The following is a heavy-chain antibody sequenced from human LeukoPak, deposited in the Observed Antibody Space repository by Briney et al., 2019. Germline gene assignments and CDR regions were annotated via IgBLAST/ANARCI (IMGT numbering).Heavy chain of an antibody. V-gene: IGHV4-59*08. CDR1: GGSFSSYY. CDR2: IYYSGST. CDR3: AINPTLYFGFDI. J-gene: IGHJ3*02. Sequence: ASETLSLTCAVYGGSFSSYYWSWIRQPPGKGLEWIGYIYYSGSTNYNPSLKSRVTISVDTSKNQFSLKISSVTAADTAVYYCAINPTLYFGFDIWGQGTMVTVSS. D-gene: IGHD3-16*01.